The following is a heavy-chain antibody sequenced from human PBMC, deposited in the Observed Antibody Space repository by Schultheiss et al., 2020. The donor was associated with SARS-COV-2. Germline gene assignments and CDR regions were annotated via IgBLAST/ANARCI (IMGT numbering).Heavy chain of an antibody. Sequence: SVKVSCKASGGTFSSYAISWVRQAPGQGLEWMGGIIPIFGTANYAQKFQGRVTITADESTSPAYMEVSSLRSEETAVYYCARVPARGVIMAEPTTPRGMYVWGQGTTVTVAS. V-gene: IGHV1-69*13. CDR1: GGTFSSYA. D-gene: IGHD1-14*01. CDR2: IIPIFGTA. CDR3: ARVPARGVIMAEPTTPRGMYV. J-gene: IGHJ6*02.